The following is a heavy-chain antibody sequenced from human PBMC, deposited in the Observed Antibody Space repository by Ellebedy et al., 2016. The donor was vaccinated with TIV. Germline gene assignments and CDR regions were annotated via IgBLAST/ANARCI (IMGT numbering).Heavy chain of an antibody. V-gene: IGHV5-10-1*01. CDR3: ARNRLRYFDWFES. CDR1: GYSLPTYW. J-gene: IGHJ5*01. CDR2: IDPTDSYT. Sequence: GESLKISCKGSGYSLPTYWISWVRQMPGQGLEWMGKIDPTDSYTNYSPSFQGHVTISVDRSIGTAYLQWGSLKASDTAMYYCARNRLRYFDWFESWGQGTLVTVSS. D-gene: IGHD3-9*01.